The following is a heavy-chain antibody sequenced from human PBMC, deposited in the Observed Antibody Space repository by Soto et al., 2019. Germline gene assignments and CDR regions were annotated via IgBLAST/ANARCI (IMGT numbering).Heavy chain of an antibody. Sequence: QVQLVQSGAEVKKPGSSVKVSCKASEGTFSSYTISWVRQAPGQGLEWMGRIIPILGIANYAQKFQGRVTITADKSTSTAYMELSSLRSEDTAVYYCASYGITAIDWFDPWGQGTLVTVSS. CDR3: ASYGITAIDWFDP. V-gene: IGHV1-69*02. CDR2: IIPILGIA. D-gene: IGHD5-18*01. CDR1: EGTFSSYT. J-gene: IGHJ5*02.